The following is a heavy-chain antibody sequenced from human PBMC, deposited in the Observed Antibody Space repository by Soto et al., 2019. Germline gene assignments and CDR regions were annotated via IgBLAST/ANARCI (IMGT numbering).Heavy chain of an antibody. D-gene: IGHD1-7*01. J-gene: IGHJ3*02. Sequence: QVQLVESGGGVVQPGRSLRLSCAASGFTFSSYGMHWVRQAPGKGLEWVAVISYDGSNKYYADSVKGRFTISRDNSKNTLYLQMNSLRAEDTAVYYCVITGTYDAFDIWGQGTMVTVSS. CDR1: GFTFSSYG. V-gene: IGHV3-30*03. CDR2: ISYDGSNK. CDR3: VITGTYDAFDI.